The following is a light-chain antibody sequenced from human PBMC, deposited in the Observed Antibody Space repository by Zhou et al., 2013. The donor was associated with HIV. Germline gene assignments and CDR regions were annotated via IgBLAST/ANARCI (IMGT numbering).Light chain of an antibody. CDR1: QSVSSN. V-gene: IGKV3-20*01. J-gene: IGKJ5*01. Sequence: EIVMTQSPATLSVSPGERATLSCRASQSVSSNLAWYQQRPGQALRLLINVASSRATGIPDRFSGSGSGTDFTLTISSLEPEDSAMYYCQQYGSLPITFGQGTRLEIK. CDR3: QQYGSLPIT. CDR2: VAS.